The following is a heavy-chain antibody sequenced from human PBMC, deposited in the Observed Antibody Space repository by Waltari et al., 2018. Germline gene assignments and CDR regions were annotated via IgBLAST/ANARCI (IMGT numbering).Heavy chain of an antibody. Sequence: QVQLMQSGAEVKKPGSSVKVSCKASGGTFSIHAISWVRQAPGQGLEWLGGVIPMFGTGNYAQRFQGRVTITAAESTSTIYMELHTLRSEDTAVYYCASGAGYCSSSNCPHDAFNVWGQGTMVTVSS. J-gene: IGHJ3*01. CDR1: GGTFSIHA. CDR3: ASGAGYCSSSNCPHDAFNV. CDR2: VIPMFGTG. V-gene: IGHV1-69*01. D-gene: IGHD2-2*01.